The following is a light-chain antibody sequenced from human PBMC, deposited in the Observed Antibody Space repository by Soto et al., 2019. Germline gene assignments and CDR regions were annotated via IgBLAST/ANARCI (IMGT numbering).Light chain of an antibody. V-gene: IGKV3-20*01. Sequence: EIVMKQSPATLSVSPGERASLSCRASQSVSSSYLAWYQQKPGQAPRLLIYGASSRATGIPDRFSGSGSGTDFTLTISRLEPEDFAVYYCQQYGSSPPITFGPGTKVDIK. CDR1: QSVSSSY. J-gene: IGKJ3*01. CDR2: GAS. CDR3: QQYGSSPPIT.